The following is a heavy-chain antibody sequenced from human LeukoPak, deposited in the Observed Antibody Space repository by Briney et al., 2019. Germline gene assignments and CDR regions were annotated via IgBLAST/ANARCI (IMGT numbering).Heavy chain of an antibody. D-gene: IGHD4-17*01. CDR2: ISAYNGNT. V-gene: IGHV1-18*01. CDR3: ARFYRNYGDYYY. Sequence: GASVKVSCKASGYTFTSYGISWVRQAPGQGLEWMGWISAYNGNTNYAQKLQGRVTMTTDTSTSTAYMALRSLRSDDPAVYYCARFYRNYGDYYYWGQGTLVTVSS. J-gene: IGHJ4*02. CDR1: GYTFTSYG.